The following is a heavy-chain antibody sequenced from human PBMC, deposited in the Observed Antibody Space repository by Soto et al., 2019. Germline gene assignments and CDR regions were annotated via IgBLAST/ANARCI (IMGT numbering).Heavy chain of an antibody. Sequence: GASVKVSCKASGYTFTGEYMHWVRQAPGQGLEWPGGITPIFGTANYTQKFQGRVTITGDESTSTAYMELSSLRSEDTAVYYCARAHVVPAPIYCYFGMDVWGQGTTVTVSS. CDR1: GYTFTGEY. D-gene: IGHD2-2*02. CDR2: ITPIFGTA. CDR3: ARAHVVPAPIYCYFGMDV. J-gene: IGHJ6*02. V-gene: IGHV1-69*13.